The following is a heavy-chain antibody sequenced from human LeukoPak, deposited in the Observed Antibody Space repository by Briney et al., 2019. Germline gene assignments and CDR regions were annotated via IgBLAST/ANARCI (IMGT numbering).Heavy chain of an antibody. J-gene: IGHJ4*02. CDR1: GYTLSELS. D-gene: IGHD1-26*01. Sequence: ASVKVSCKVSGYTLSELSTHWVRQAPGKGLEWMGGFDPEDGETIYAQKFRGRVTMTEDISTDTAYMELGSLRSEDTAVYYCATEGDFLLDSWGQGTLVTVSS. V-gene: IGHV1-24*01. CDR2: FDPEDGET. CDR3: ATEGDFLLDS.